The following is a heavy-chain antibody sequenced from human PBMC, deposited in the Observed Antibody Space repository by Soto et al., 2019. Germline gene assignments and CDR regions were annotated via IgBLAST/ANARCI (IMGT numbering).Heavy chain of an antibody. Sequence: ASVKVSCKASGGTFSSYAISWVRQAPGQGLEWMGGIIPIFGTANYAQKFQGRVTITADESTSTAYMELSSLRSEDTAVYYCARVPYSSSHFDYWGQGTLVTVSS. J-gene: IGHJ4*02. D-gene: IGHD6-6*01. V-gene: IGHV1-69*13. CDR3: ARVPYSSSHFDY. CDR1: GGTFSSYA. CDR2: IIPIFGTA.